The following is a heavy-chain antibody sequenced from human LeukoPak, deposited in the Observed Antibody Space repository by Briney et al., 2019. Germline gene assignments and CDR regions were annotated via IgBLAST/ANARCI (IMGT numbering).Heavy chain of an antibody. V-gene: IGHV3-73*01. CDR3: TRLLFPCSGDCYPFDY. J-gene: IGHJ4*02. CDR1: GFTFSGSA. D-gene: IGHD2-21*02. Sequence: GGSLRLSCAASGFTFSGSAVHWVRQASGIGLEWVGRITTKPNNYATAYAASLKGRFTISRDDSENTAYLQMNSLKTEDTAVYYCTRLLFPCSGDCYPFDYWGQGTLVTVSS. CDR2: ITTKPNNYAT.